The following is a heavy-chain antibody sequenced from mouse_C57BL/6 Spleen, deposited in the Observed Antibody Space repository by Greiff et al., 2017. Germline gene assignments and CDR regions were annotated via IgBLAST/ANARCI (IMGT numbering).Heavy chain of an antibody. J-gene: IGHJ4*01. CDR3: AREDRPNYYAMDY. CDR2: IYPGSGST. Sequence: QVQLQQPGAELVKPGASVKMSCKASGYTFTSYWITWVKQRPGQGLEWIGDIYPGSGSTNYNEKFKSKATLTVDTSSSTSYMQLSSLTSEVSAVYDRAREDRPNYYAMDYWGQGTSVTVSS. CDR1: GYTFTSYW. V-gene: IGHV1-55*01. D-gene: IGHD3-2*01.